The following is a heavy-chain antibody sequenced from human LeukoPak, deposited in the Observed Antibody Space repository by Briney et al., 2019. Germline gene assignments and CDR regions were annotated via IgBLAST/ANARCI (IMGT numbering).Heavy chain of an antibody. Sequence: GGSLRLSCAASGFTFSSYAMHWVRQAPGKGLEWVAVISYDGSNKYYADSVKGRFTISRDNSKNTLYLQMNSLRAEDTAVHYCSRGGYYDYVWGSYPYWGQGTLVTVSS. CDR2: ISYDGSNK. V-gene: IGHV3-30*04. CDR1: GFTFSSYA. J-gene: IGHJ4*02. CDR3: SRGGYYDYVWGSYPY. D-gene: IGHD3-16*02.